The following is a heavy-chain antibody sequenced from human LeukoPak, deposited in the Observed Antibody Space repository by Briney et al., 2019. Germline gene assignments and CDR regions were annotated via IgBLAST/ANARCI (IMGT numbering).Heavy chain of an antibody. CDR1: GYTFTGYY. CDR2: MNPNSGNT. Sequence: ASVKVSCKASGYTFTGYYMHWVRQATGQGLEWMGWMNPNSGNTGYAQKFQGRVTITRNTSISTAYMELSSLRSEDTAVYYCARGAIPLYYYDSSGYPSSRWFDPWGQGTLVTVSS. D-gene: IGHD3-22*01. J-gene: IGHJ5*02. CDR3: ARGAIPLYYYDSSGYPSSRWFDP. V-gene: IGHV1-8*03.